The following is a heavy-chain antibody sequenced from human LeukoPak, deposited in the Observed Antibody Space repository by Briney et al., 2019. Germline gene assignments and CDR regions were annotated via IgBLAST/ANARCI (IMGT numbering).Heavy chain of an antibody. Sequence: GRSLRLSCAASGFTFSSYGMHWVRQAPGKGLEWVAAISYDGSNKYYADSVKGRFTISRDNSKNTLYLQMNSLRAEDTAVYYCAKGITSQYQPLYYFDYWGQGTLVTVSS. D-gene: IGHD2-2*01. V-gene: IGHV3-30*18. CDR3: AKGITSQYQPLYYFDY. CDR2: ISYDGSNK. CDR1: GFTFSSYG. J-gene: IGHJ4*02.